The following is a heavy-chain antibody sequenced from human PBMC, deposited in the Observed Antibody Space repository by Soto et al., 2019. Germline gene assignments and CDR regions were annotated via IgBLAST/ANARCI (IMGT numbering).Heavy chain of an antibody. J-gene: IGHJ3*02. CDR2: INPATGAA. D-gene: IGHD3-3*01. CDR1: GYPVTAYY. V-gene: IGHV1-2*02. CDR3: ARGGGVGVAGSAAFDM. Sequence: QLHLVQSGAVVKKPGASVTVSCSASGYPVTAYYMHWVRQAPGRGLEWMGGINPATGAAKYTQTFQGRATMPRDTSTSTVFMELSGRTSEDTAVFYCARGGGVGVAGSAAFDMWGQGTLVTVSS.